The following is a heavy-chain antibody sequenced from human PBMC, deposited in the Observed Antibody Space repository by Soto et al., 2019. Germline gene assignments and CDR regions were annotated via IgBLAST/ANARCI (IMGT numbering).Heavy chain of an antibody. V-gene: IGHV3-74*01. CDR3: ARHRPGRQHYFDY. CDR2: INTDGSDT. J-gene: IGHJ4*02. CDR1: GFIFSSDW. Sequence: EVQLVESGGGLAQPGGSLRLSCAASGFIFSSDWMHWVRQAPGRGLVWVSRINTDGSDTSYADSVKGRCTISRDNAKNTLYLQMNSLRDEDTAVYYCARHRPGRQHYFDYWGQGNMVTLSS. D-gene: IGHD6-6*01.